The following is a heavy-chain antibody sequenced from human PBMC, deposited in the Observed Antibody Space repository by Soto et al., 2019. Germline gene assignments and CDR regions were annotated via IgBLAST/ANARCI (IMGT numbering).Heavy chain of an antibody. J-gene: IGHJ6*02. CDR1: GVTFSNYA. Sequence: GGSLRLSCAASGVTFSNYAMNWVRQAPGEGLEWVSGISGSGSSTYYADSVKGRFTISRDNSKNRMYLQVHSLRAEDTAAYYCAKAVTISGSFYYGMDVWGQGTTVTVSS. D-gene: IGHD3-3*01. V-gene: IGHV3-23*01. CDR3: AKAVTISGSFYYGMDV. CDR2: ISGSGSST.